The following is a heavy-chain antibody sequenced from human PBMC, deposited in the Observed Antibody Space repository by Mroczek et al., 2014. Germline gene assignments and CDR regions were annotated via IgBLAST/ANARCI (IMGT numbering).Heavy chain of an antibody. Sequence: VQLLESGAEVKKPGASVKVSCKASGYTFTSYYMHWVRQAPGQGLEWMGIINPSGGSTSYAQKFQGRVTMTRDTSTSTVYMELSSLRSEDTAVYYCAREPVYRIAVAGTVAFDIWGQGTMVTVSS. CDR2: INPSGGST. J-gene: IGHJ3*02. CDR1: GYTFTSYY. D-gene: IGHD6-19*01. CDR3: AREPVYRIAVAGTVAFDI. V-gene: IGHV1-46*03.